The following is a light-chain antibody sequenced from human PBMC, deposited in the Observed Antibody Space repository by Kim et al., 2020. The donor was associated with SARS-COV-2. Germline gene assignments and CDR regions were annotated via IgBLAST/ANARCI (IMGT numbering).Light chain of an antibody. J-gene: IGKJ3*01. V-gene: IGKV1-39*01. CDR1: QSISSH. CDR2: AAS. CDR3: QQSYINPFT. Sequence: DIQMTQSPSSLSASVGDRVTITCRTSQSISSHLNWYHQKPGRAPKLLIYAASTLQGGVPSRFSGSGSETDFTLTISSLQPEDFATYFWQQSYINPFTFGPGTKVDIK.